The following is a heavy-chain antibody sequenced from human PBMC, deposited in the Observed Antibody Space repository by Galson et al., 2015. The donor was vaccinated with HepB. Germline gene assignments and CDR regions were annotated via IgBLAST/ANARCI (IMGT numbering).Heavy chain of an antibody. Sequence: SVKVSCKASGGTFSSYAISWVRQAPGQGLEWMGGIIPIFGTANYAQKFQGRVTITTDESTSTAYMELSSLRSEDTAVYYCARDTDYDDSSGHYERAFDIWGQGTMVTVSS. D-gene: IGHD3-22*01. CDR2: IIPIFGTA. CDR3: ARDTDYDDSSGHYERAFDI. V-gene: IGHV1-69*05. CDR1: GGTFSSYA. J-gene: IGHJ3*02.